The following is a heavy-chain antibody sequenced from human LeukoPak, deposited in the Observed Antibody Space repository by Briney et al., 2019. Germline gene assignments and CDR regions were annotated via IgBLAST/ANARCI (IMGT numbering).Heavy chain of an antibody. J-gene: IGHJ5*02. CDR3: ARVFYDYGDYGGSHWFDP. D-gene: IGHD4-17*01. V-gene: IGHV1-18*01. CDR1: GYTFTSYS. Sequence: ASVKVSCKASGYTFTSYSISWVRHAPGQGLEWMGWISAYNGNTNYAQKLQGRVTMTTDTSTSTAYMELRSLRSDDTAVYYCARVFYDYGDYGGSHWFDPWGQGTLVTVSS. CDR2: ISAYNGNT.